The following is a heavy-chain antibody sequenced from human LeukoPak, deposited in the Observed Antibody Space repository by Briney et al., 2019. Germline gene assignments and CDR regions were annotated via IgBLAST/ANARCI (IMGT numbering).Heavy chain of an antibody. J-gene: IGHJ4*02. CDR1: GYSFNTFW. Sequence: GESLKISCKGSGYSFNTFWIGWVRQTPETGLEWMGNIYPSDSETKYKPSFQGQVTISVDKSVSTAYLRLSSLKASDTAIYYCARLIYYGSGKTYFFDSWGQGTLVTVSS. CDR2: IYPSDSET. D-gene: IGHD3-10*01. V-gene: IGHV5-51*01. CDR3: ARLIYYGSGKTYFFDS.